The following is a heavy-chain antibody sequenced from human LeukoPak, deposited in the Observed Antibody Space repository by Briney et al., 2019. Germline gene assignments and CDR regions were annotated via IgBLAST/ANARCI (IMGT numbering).Heavy chain of an antibody. J-gene: IGHJ4*02. CDR1: GYTFTSYY. Sequence: ASVTVSCKASGYTFTSYYMHWVRQAPGQGLEWMGIINPSGGSTSYAQKFQGRVTMTRDMSTSTVYMELSSLRSEDTAVYYCARDYGGKGLNDYWGQGTLVTVSS. CDR3: ARDYGGKGLNDY. CDR2: INPSGGST. D-gene: IGHD4-23*01. V-gene: IGHV1-46*01.